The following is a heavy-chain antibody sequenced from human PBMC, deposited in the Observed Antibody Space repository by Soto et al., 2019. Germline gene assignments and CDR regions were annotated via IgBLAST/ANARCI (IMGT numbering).Heavy chain of an antibody. CDR2: IYYSGST. Sequence: SETLSLTCTVSGGSISSYYWSWIRQPPGKGLEWIGYIYYSGSTNYNPSLKSRVTISVDTSKNQFSLKLSSVTAADTAVYYCANGRYYYDSSAYFAYWGQGTLVTVSS. CDR3: ANGRYYYDSSAYFAY. V-gene: IGHV4-59*01. CDR1: GGSISSYY. J-gene: IGHJ4*02. D-gene: IGHD3-22*01.